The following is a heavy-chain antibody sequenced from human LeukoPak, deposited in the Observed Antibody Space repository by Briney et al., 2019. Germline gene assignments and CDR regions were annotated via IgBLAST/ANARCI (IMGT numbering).Heavy chain of an antibody. D-gene: IGHD3-16*01. Sequence: PSETLSLTCTVSGGSISSYYWSRIRQPPGKGLEWIGYIYYSGSTNYNPSLKSRVTISVDTSKNQFSLKLSSVTAADTAVYYCARTDHLDWFDPWGQGTLVTVSS. CDR1: GGSISSYY. V-gene: IGHV4-59*01. CDR3: ARTDHLDWFDP. J-gene: IGHJ5*02. CDR2: IYYSGST.